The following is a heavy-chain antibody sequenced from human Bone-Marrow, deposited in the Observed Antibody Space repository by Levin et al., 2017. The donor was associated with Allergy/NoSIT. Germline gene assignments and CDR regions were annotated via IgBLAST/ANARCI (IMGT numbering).Heavy chain of an antibody. Sequence: GESLKISCVGSGFKFSNYEMNWVRQAPGKGLEWLVYLSSSGSTIFYADSVKGRFTVSRDNANNSLHLQMNSLRAEDTAVYYCARGEFGADHWYFDLWGRGTLVAVSS. J-gene: IGHJ2*01. CDR2: LSSSGSTI. CDR1: GFKFSNYE. CDR3: ARGEFGADHWYFDL. V-gene: IGHV3-48*03. D-gene: IGHD3-10*01.